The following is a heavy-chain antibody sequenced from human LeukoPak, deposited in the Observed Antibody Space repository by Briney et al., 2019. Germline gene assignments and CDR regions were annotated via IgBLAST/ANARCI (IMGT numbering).Heavy chain of an antibody. D-gene: IGHD3-16*01. CDR2: ISWNSGHI. CDR1: GFTFDDYA. Sequence: GRSLRLSCAASGFTFDDYAMHWVRQAPGKGLEWVSGISWNSGHIGYGDSVKGRFTISRDNSKNTLYLQMNSLRAEDTAVYYCARDLRLGEPTVSALDYWGQGTLVTVSS. V-gene: IGHV3-9*01. J-gene: IGHJ4*02. CDR3: ARDLRLGEPTVSALDY.